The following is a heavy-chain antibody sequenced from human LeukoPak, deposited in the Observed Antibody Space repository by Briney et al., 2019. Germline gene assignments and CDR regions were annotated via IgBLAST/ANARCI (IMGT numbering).Heavy chain of an antibody. CDR2: ISNDGSEK. CDR3: ARGSTVAPWTGLDI. D-gene: IGHD3/OR15-3a*01. Sequence: PGGSLRLSCEASGFTFSSHAMHWVRQAPGKGLEWVAVISNDGSEKFYPDSVKGRFTISRDNSENTLYLQMNSLRAEDTAVYYCARGSTVAPWTGLDIWGHGTMVTVSS. J-gene: IGHJ3*02. V-gene: IGHV3-30-3*01. CDR1: GFTFSSHA.